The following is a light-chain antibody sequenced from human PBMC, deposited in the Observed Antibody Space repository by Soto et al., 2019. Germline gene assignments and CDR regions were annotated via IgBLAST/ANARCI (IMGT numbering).Light chain of an antibody. CDR3: SSFRSSSTSYV. CDR1: SSDIGDSNY. J-gene: IGLJ1*01. V-gene: IGLV2-14*03. CDR2: DVS. Sequence: QSALTQPASVSGSPGQSITISCTGTSSDIGDSNYVSWYQQHPAKAHKLVIYDVSNRPSGVSNRFSGSKSANTASLTISGLQAEDEADYYCSSFRSSSTSYVFGTGTKLTVL.